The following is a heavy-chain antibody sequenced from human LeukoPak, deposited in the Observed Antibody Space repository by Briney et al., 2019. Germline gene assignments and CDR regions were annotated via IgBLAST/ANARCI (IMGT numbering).Heavy chain of an antibody. Sequence: SGPALVKPTQTLTLTCTFSGFSLSTSGMCVSWIRQPPGKALEWLARIDWDDDKYYSTSLKTRLTISKDTSKNQVVRTMTNMDPVDTATYYCARTFHYYDSSGYAFDYWGQGTLVTVSS. CDR1: GFSLSTSGMC. V-gene: IGHV2-70*11. D-gene: IGHD3-22*01. CDR2: IDWDDDK. J-gene: IGHJ4*02. CDR3: ARTFHYYDSSGYAFDY.